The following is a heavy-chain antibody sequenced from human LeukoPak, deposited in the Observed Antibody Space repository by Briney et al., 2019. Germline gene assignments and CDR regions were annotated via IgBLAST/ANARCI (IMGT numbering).Heavy chain of an antibody. Sequence: GASVKVSCKASGYTFTGYYMHWVRQAPGQGLEWMGWINPNSGGPNHAQKFQGRVTLTRDWSINTAYMELSRLRSDDAAVYYCARGDVDTATGFDLWGQGTLVTVSS. D-gene: IGHD5-18*01. CDR3: ARGDVDTATGFDL. J-gene: IGHJ5*02. CDR1: GYTFTGYY. CDR2: INPNSGGP. V-gene: IGHV1-2*02.